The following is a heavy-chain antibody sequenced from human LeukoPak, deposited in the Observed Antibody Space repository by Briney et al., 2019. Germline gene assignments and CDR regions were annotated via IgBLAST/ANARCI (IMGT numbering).Heavy chain of an antibody. CDR2: ISYDGSNK. V-gene: IGHV3-30*18. D-gene: IGHD5-18*01. J-gene: IGHJ4*02. CDR1: GFTFGSYG. Sequence: GGSLRLSCAASGFTFGSYGMHWVRQAPGKGLEWVAVISYDGSNKYYADSVKSRFTISRDNSKNTLYLQMNSLRAEDTAVYYCAKDPGYSYGYGYFDYWGQGTLVTVSS. CDR3: AKDPGYSYGYGYFDY.